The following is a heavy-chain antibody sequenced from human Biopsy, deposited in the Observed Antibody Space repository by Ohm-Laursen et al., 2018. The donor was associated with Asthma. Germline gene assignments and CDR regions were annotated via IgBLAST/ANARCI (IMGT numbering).Heavy chain of an antibody. CDR2: IDYSGST. CDR1: GGPISSGVYY. D-gene: IGHD6-6*01. V-gene: IGHV4-31*03. Sequence: TLSLTCSVSGGPISSGVYYWSWIRQQSGKGLEWIGYIDYSGSTGYNPSLKSRVSISKDTSKNQFSLKLSSVTAADTAVYYCARDRSYSSSAGFGHHYGMDVWGQGTTVTVSS. J-gene: IGHJ6*02. CDR3: ARDRSYSSSAGFGHHYGMDV.